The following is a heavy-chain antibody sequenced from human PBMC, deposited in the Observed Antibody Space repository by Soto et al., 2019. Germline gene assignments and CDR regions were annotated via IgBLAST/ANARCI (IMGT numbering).Heavy chain of an antibody. CDR3: ATAAASIAAHCR. D-gene: IGHD6-6*01. V-gene: IGHV1-18*01. J-gene: IGHJ4*02. Sequence: ASVKVSCKASGYTFTSFGVNWVGQAPGQGLEWMGWINAYNGNTNYAQHFQGRVTMTADTSTSTAYMEVRSLRSDDTAGYYCATAAASIAAHCRWGQGTLVTVSS. CDR1: GYTFTSFG. CDR2: INAYNGNT.